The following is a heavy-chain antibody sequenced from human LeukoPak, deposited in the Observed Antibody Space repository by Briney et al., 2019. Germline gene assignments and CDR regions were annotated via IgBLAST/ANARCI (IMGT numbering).Heavy chain of an antibody. Sequence: GGSLRLSCAASGFTFSSYAMHWVRQAPGKGLEWVAVISYDGSNKYYADSVKGRFTISRDNSKNTLYLQMNSLRAEDTAVYYCARDLRGYYYDSSGYYLNYWGQGTLVTVSS. CDR2: ISYDGSNK. J-gene: IGHJ4*02. D-gene: IGHD3-22*01. CDR1: GFTFSSYA. V-gene: IGHV3-30-3*01. CDR3: ARDLRGYYYDSSGYYLNY.